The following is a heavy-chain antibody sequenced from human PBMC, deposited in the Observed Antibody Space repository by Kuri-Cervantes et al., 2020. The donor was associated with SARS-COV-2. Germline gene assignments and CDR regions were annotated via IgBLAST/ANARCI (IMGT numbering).Heavy chain of an antibody. CDR1: GFIFSSYE. Sequence: GESLKISCAASGFIFSSYEMNWVRQAPGKGLEWVSYISSSGSTIYYADSAKGRFTISRDNAKNSLYLQMNSLRAEDTAVYYCASSCSSTSCFRPQGKNFDHWGQGTLVTVSS. CDR2: ISSSGSTI. D-gene: IGHD2-2*01. J-gene: IGHJ4*02. V-gene: IGHV3-48*03. CDR3: ASSCSSTSCFRPQGKNFDH.